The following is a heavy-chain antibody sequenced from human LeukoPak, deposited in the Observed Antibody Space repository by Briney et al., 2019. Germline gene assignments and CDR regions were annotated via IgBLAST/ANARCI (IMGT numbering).Heavy chain of an antibody. CDR1: GFTFSSYT. V-gene: IGHV3-21*04. D-gene: IGHD3-22*01. J-gene: IGHJ4*02. CDR2: ISSSSSYI. CDR3: AKDSRYDSSFFDY. Sequence: GGSLRLSCAVSGFTFSSYTMNWVRQAPGKGLEWVSSISSSSSYIYYADSVKGRFTISRDNAKNSLYLQMNSLRAEDTALYYCAKDSRYDSSFFDYWGQGTLVTVSS.